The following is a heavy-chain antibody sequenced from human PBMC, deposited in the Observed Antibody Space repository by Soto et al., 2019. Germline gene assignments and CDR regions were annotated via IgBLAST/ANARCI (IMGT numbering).Heavy chain of an antibody. V-gene: IGHV6-1*01. CDR2: TYYRSKWYN. J-gene: IGHJ6*02. D-gene: IGHD1-7*01. CDR3: ARAAELELDYYYGMDV. CDR1: GDSVYSNSAA. Sequence: SQTLSLTCAISGDSVYSNSAAWNWIRQSPSRGLEWLGRTYYRSKWYNDYAVSVKSRITINPDTSKNQFSLQLNSVTPEDTAVYYCARAAELELDYYYGMDVWGQGTTVTVSS.